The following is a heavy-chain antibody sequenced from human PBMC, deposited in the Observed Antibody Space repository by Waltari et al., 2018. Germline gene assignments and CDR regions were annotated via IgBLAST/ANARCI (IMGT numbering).Heavy chain of an antibody. CDR3: ARSPYVLTTPPYDYYYGMDV. CDR1: GGTFSSYA. V-gene: IGHV1-69*05. Sequence: QVQLVQSGAEVKKPGSSVKVSCKASGGTFSSYAISWGRQAPGQGLEWMGGIIPILGTAKCGQKCQRRVRNTTDESTSTAYMELSSLRSGDTAVYYCARSPYVLTTPPYDYYYGMDVWGQGTTVTVSS. CDR2: IIPILGTA. J-gene: IGHJ6*02. D-gene: IGHD3-16*01.